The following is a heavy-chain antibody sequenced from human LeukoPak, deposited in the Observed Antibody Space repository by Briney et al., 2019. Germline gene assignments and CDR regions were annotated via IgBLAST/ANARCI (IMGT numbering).Heavy chain of an antibody. J-gene: IGHJ4*02. CDR2: INAGNGNT. CDR3: ARGALYYGSSSLDY. D-gene: IGHD3-22*01. CDR1: GYTFTSYA. Sequence: ASVTVSCKASGYTFTSYAMHWVRQAPGQRLEWMGWINAGNGNTKYSQKFQGRVTITRDTSASTAYMELSSLRSEDTAVYYCARGALYYGSSSLDYWGQGTLVTVSS. V-gene: IGHV1-3*01.